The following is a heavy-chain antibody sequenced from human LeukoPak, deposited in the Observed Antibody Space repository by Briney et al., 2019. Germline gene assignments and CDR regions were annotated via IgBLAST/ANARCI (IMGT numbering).Heavy chain of an antibody. CDR3: ARDVLWGGYSYGYTLGVY. D-gene: IGHD5-18*01. J-gene: IGHJ4*02. V-gene: IGHV3-74*01. Sequence: PGGSLRLSCAASGFTFSSYWMHWVRQAPGKGLVWVSRINSDGSSTSYADSVKGRFTISRDNSKNTLYLQMNSLRAEDTAVYYCARDVLWGGYSYGYTLGVYWGQGTLVTVSS. CDR1: GFTFSSYW. CDR2: INSDGSST.